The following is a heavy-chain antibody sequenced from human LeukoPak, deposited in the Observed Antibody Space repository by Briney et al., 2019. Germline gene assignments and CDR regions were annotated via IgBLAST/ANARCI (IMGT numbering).Heavy chain of an antibody. CDR1: GYTFTSYD. CDR2: MNPNSGNT. Sequence: ASVKVSCKASGYTFTSYDINWVRQATGQGLEWMGWMNPNSGNTGYAQKFQGRVTVTTDTSTSTAYMELRSLRSDDTAVYYCARPNGSADWAFDYWGQGTLVTVSS. J-gene: IGHJ4*02. V-gene: IGHV1-8*01. D-gene: IGHD3-10*01. CDR3: ARPNGSADWAFDY.